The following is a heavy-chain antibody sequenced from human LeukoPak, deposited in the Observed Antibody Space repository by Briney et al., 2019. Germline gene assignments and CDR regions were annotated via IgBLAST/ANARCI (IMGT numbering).Heavy chain of an antibody. V-gene: IGHV1-3*01. CDR3: AREGTLTSYYDFWSGTYYFDY. CDR2: INAGNGNT. J-gene: IGHJ4*02. Sequence: GASVKVSCKASGYTFTSYYMHWVRQAPGQRLEWMGWINAGNGNTKYSQKFQGRVTITRDTSASTAYMELSSLRSEDTAVYYCAREGTLTSYYDFWSGTYYFDYWGQGTLVTVSS. D-gene: IGHD3-3*01. CDR1: GYTFTSYY.